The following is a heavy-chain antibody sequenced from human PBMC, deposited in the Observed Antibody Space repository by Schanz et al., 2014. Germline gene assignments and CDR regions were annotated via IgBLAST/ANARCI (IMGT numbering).Heavy chain of an antibody. D-gene: IGHD5-18*01. CDR2: ISAYNGHT. V-gene: IGHV1-18*01. Sequence: QVQVVQSGAEVKKPGASVKVSCKASGYTFTDYGVIWVRQAPGQGLEWMGWISAYNGHTDYAQKLQGRVTLTTDTSTSTAYMELRNLRSDDTALYYCTRGGYSYALSAFDIWGQGTMVTVSS. CDR1: GYTFTDYG. CDR3: TRGGYSYALSAFDI. J-gene: IGHJ3*02.